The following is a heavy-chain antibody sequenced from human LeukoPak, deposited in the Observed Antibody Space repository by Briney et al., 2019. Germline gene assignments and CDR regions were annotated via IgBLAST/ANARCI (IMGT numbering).Heavy chain of an antibody. D-gene: IGHD6-25*01. CDR2: ISAYNGNT. J-gene: IGHJ4*02. CDR1: GYTFTSYG. V-gene: IGHV1-18*01. CDR3: ANSGSGAIAKGPMGY. Sequence: ASVKVSFTGSGYTFTSYGISWGRQAPGQGVEWMGWISAYNGNTNYSQKFQGRVTMTRDMATSTVYMELSSLRSEDTAVYNCANSGSGAIAKGPMGYWGQGTLVTVSS.